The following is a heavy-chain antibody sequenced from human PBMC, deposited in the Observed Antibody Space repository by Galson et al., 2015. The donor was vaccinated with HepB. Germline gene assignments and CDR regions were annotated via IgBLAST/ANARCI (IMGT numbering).Heavy chain of an antibody. D-gene: IGHD6-13*01. CDR3: AREVMEGSSWPRSLYYYRVDV. Sequence: SLRLSCAASGFTFRTYSMHWVRQAPGKGLEWVAVTSYDGTYKYYADSVKGRFTISRDNSKNTLYLQMNSLRAEDTAVYFCAREVMEGSSWPRSLYYYRVDVWGQGTTVTVSS. V-gene: IGHV3-30*04. CDR2: TSYDGTYK. CDR1: GFTFRTYS. J-gene: IGHJ6*02.